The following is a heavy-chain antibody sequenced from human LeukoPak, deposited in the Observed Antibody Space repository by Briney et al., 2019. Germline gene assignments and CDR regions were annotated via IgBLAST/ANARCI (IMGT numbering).Heavy chain of an antibody. Sequence: PGGSLRLSCAASGFTFDDYAMHWVRQAPGKGLEWVSGISWNSGSIGYADSVKGRFTISRDNAKNSLYPQMNSLRAEDTALYYCAKSDNWRGGYYFDYWGQGTLVTVSS. CDR1: GFTFDDYA. CDR2: ISWNSGSI. J-gene: IGHJ4*02. CDR3: AKSDNWRGGYYFDY. D-gene: IGHD1-1*01. V-gene: IGHV3-9*01.